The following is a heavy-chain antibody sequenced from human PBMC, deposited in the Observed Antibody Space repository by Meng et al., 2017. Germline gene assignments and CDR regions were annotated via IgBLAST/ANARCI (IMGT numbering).Heavy chain of an antibody. Sequence: VQLVQSGSELKKPGASVKVSCKASGYTFSSYAMNWVRQAPGQGLEWRGWIDTYTGNSTYAQDFTGRFVFSLDTSVSTAYLQISSLKAEDAAVYYCARDRKQLHYWGQGTLVTVSS. J-gene: IGHJ4*02. D-gene: IGHD6-6*01. CDR1: GYTFSSYA. CDR3: ARDRKQLHY. V-gene: IGHV7-4-1*02. CDR2: IDTYTGNS.